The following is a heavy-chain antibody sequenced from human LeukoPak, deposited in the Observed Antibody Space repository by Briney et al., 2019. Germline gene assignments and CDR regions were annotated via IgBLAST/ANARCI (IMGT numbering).Heavy chain of an antibody. CDR2: ISSSGSTI. CDR3: ARDLIYGGIAVAGSPSGFDY. J-gene: IGHJ4*02. V-gene: IGHV3-48*03. CDR1: GFTFSSYE. Sequence: GESLRLSCAASGFTFSSYEMNWVRQAPGKGLEWVSYISSSGSTIYYADSVKGRFAISRDNAKNSLYLQMNSLRAEDTAVYYCARDLIYGGIAVAGSPSGFDYWGQGTLVTVSS. D-gene: IGHD6-19*01.